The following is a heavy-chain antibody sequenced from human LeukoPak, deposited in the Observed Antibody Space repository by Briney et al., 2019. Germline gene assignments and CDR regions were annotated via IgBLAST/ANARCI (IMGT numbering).Heavy chain of an antibody. CDR1: GVTFSSYA. J-gene: IGHJ4*02. CDR3: ALWFGEFYYFDY. V-gene: IGHV1-69*13. D-gene: IGHD3-10*01. CDR2: IIPIFGTA. Sequence: SVKVSCKASGVTFSSYAISWVRQAPGQGLEWMGGIIPIFGTANYAQMFQGRVTITADESTSTAYMELSSLRSEDTAVYYCALWFGEFYYFDYWGQGTLVTVSS.